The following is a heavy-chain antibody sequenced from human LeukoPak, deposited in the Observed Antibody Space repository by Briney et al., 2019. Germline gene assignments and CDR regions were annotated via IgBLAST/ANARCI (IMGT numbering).Heavy chain of an antibody. CDR1: GYTFTSYY. Sequence: ASVKVSCKASGYTFTSYYMHWVRQPPAQGLEWMGIINPSGGSTSYAQKFQGRVTMTRDTSTSTVYMELSSLRSEDTAVYYCARDKGGSGWYEAWFDPWGQGTLVTVSS. CDR3: ARDKGGSGWYEAWFDP. CDR2: INPSGGST. J-gene: IGHJ5*02. D-gene: IGHD6-19*01. V-gene: IGHV1-46*01.